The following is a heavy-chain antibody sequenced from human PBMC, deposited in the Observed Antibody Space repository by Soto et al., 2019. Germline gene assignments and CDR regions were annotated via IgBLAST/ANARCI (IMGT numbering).Heavy chain of an antibody. CDR2: IFHDGYI. V-gene: IGHV4-39*01. D-gene: IGHD6-13*01. CDR3: ARLQTAVPHY. J-gene: IGHJ4*02. CDR1: GDSISGSPYY. Sequence: QVQLQESGPGLVMPSETLSLTCCVSGDSISGSPYYWGWIRQPPGKRLEWIGSIFHDGYIVYTPSLKSRVTISVDTSKNQFSLKLTSVAAADTAIYFCARLQTAVPHYWGQGILVTVSS.